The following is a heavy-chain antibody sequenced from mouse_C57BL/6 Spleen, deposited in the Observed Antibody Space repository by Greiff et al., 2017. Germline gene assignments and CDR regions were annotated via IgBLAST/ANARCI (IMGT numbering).Heavy chain of an antibody. CDR2: INPNNGGT. V-gene: IGHV1-26*01. D-gene: IGHD1-1*01. CDR3: ARRYYGSRTRAMDY. Sequence: VQLQQSGPELVKPGASVKISCKASGYTFTDYYMNWVKQSHGKSLEWIGDINPNNGGTSYNQKFKGKATLTVDKSSSTAYMELRSLTSEDSAVYYCARRYYGSRTRAMDYWGQGTSVTVSS. J-gene: IGHJ4*01. CDR1: GYTFTDYY.